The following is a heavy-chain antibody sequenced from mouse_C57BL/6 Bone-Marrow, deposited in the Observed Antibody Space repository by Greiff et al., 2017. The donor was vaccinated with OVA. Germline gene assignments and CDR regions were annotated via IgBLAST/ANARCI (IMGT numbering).Heavy chain of an antibody. CDR2: IYPGNNDT. CDR1: GYTFTSYW. Sequence: VQLQQSGTVLARPGASVKMSCKTSGYTFTSYWMHWVKQRPGQGLEWIGAIYPGNNDTSYNQKFKGKAKLTAVTSASTAYMELSRLTDEDSAVYYCNGLTTGDYWGQGTTLTVSA. V-gene: IGHV1-5*01. D-gene: IGHD1-1*01. J-gene: IGHJ2*01. CDR3: NGLTTGDY.